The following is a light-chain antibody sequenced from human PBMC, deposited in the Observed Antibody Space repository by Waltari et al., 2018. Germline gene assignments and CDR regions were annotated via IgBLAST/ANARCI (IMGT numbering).Light chain of an antibody. J-gene: IGLJ2*01. CDR1: TSNIGSSY. CDR3: AAWDDRLSAVV. V-gene: IGLV1-47*01. Sequence: QSVLTQPPSASGTPGQRVAVSCSGSTSNIGSSYVYWYQQLPGTAPKLLIFKSNQRPSGVPDRFSGSKSGTSGSLAVSGLHSEDEGVYFCAAWDDRLSAVVFGGGTQLTVL. CDR2: KSN.